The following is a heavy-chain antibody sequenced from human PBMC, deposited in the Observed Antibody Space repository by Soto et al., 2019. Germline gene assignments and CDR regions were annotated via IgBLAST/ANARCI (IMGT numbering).Heavy chain of an antibody. CDR2: ISYDGSNK. CDR3: AKVFGDYYDSSGYYDGDY. J-gene: IGHJ4*02. Sequence: QVQLVESGGGVVQPGRSLRLSCAASGFTFSSYGMHWVRQAPGKGLEWVAVISYDGSNKYYADSVKGRFTISRDNSKNTLYLQMNSLRAEYTAVYYCAKVFGDYYDSSGYYDGDYWGQGTLVTVSS. V-gene: IGHV3-30*18. D-gene: IGHD3-22*01. CDR1: GFTFSSYG.